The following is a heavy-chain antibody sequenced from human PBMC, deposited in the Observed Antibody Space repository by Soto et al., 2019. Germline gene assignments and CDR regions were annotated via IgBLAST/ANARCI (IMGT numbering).Heavy chain of an antibody. Sequence: GGSLRLSCAASGFTFSSYGMLWVRQAPGQGLEWVAVISYDGSYKKYVDSVKGRFSISRDNSKNTVYLQMNSLRAEDSGVYYCAKDPLLDYWGQGTLVTVSS. CDR2: ISYDGSYK. CDR1: GFTFSSYG. V-gene: IGHV3-30*18. D-gene: IGHD2-15*01. J-gene: IGHJ4*02. CDR3: AKDPLLDY.